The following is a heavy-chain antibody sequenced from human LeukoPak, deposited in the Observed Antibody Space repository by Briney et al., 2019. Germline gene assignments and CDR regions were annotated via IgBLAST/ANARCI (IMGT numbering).Heavy chain of an antibody. CDR2: VNVLGNT. J-gene: IGHJ4*02. CDR1: GGSISSTNW. CDR3: AREGGPFRPLDY. V-gene: IGHV4/OR15-8*02. D-gene: IGHD2/OR15-2a*01. Sequence: SETLSLTCGVSGGSISSTNWWAWVRQPPGKGLEWIGEVNVLGNTNYNPSLESRVTISIDKSENHVSLKLTSVTAADTAVYYCAREGGPFRPLDYSGQGTLVTVSS.